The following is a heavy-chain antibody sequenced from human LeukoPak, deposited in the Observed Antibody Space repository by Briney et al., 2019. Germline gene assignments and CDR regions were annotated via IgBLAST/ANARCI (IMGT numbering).Heavy chain of an antibody. CDR2: ISYDGSNK. J-gene: IGHJ4*02. V-gene: IGHV3-30*04. D-gene: IGHD6-13*01. Sequence: GGSLRLSCAASGFTFSSYAMHWVRQAPGKGLEWVAVISYDGSNKYYADSVKGRFTISRDNSKNTLYLQMNSLRAEDTAVYYCARSRNRIAAAGNHPGVYWGQGTLVTVSS. CDR3: ARSRNRIAAAGNHPGVY. CDR1: GFTFSSYA.